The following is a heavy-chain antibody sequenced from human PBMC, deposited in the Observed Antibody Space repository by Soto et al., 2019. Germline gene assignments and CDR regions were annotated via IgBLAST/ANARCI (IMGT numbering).Heavy chain of an antibody. J-gene: IGHJ6*02. D-gene: IGHD6-19*01. CDR3: ARDRRWLADYYYYGMDV. V-gene: IGHV3-30-3*01. CDR1: GFTFSSYA. Sequence: GGSLRLSCAASGFTFSSYAMHWVRQAPGKGLEWVAVISYDGSNKYYADSVKGRFTISRDNSKNTLYLQMNSLRAEDTAVYYCARDRRWLADYYYYGMDVWGQGTTVTVSS. CDR2: ISYDGSNK.